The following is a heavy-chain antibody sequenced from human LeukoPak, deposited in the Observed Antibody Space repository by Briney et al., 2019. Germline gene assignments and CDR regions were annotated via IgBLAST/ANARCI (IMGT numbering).Heavy chain of an antibody. CDR3: AGTWKYQSLGNYYGLGV. V-gene: IGHV4-59*01. CDR2: VSYSGST. CDR1: GGSISNYY. D-gene: IGHD2-2*01. J-gene: IGHJ6*02. Sequence: KPSETLSLTCTVSGGSISNYYWNWIRQPPGKGLEWIGYVSYSGSTNYNPPLKSRVTISLYTSKNQFSLILNSVTAADTAVYFCAGTWKYQSLGNYYGLGVWGQGTTVTVSS.